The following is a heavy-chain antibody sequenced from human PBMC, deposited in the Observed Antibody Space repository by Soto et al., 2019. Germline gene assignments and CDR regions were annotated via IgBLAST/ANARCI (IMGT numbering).Heavy chain of an antibody. Sequence: EVQLVESGGGLVQPGGSLRLSCAASGFTFSSYDMHWVRQPTGKGLEWVSAIGTAGETYYPVSVKGRVTISRENAKNSLYLQMNSLRVGDTAVYYCARGGMDVWGQGTTVTVSS. CDR2: IGTAGET. V-gene: IGHV3-13*01. CDR3: ARGGMDV. J-gene: IGHJ6*02. CDR1: GFTFSSYD.